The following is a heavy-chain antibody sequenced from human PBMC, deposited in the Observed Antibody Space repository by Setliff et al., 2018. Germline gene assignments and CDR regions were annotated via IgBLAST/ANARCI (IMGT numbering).Heavy chain of an antibody. V-gene: IGHV4-61*09. D-gene: IGHD2-8*02. J-gene: IGHJ6*03. Sequence: SETLSLTCSVSGGSISRGSDXGTWIRQPAGKGLEWIGHIYTSGSTNYNPSXKSRVTISVDAXKNQLSLNXXXXXXXXXXXXYXXXXXXXXXXXXYYYMDVWGKGTTVTVSS. CDR3: XXXXXXXXXXXYYYMDV. CDR2: IYTSGST. CDR1: GGSISRGSDX.